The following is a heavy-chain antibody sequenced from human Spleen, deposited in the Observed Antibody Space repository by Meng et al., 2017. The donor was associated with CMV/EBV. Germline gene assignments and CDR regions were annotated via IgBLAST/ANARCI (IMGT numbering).Heavy chain of an antibody. Sequence: GESLKISCTASGFTFGDYAMSWVRQAPGKGLEWVGFIRSKAYGGTTEYAASVKGRFTISRDDSKSIAYLQMNSLKTEDTAVYYCTRDPLQDAFDIWGQGTMVTVSS. CDR1: GFTFGDYA. V-gene: IGHV3-49*04. CDR3: TRDPLQDAFDI. J-gene: IGHJ3*02. CDR2: IRSKAYGGTT.